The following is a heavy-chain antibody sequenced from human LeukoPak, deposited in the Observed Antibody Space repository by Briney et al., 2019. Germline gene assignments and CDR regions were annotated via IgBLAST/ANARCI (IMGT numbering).Heavy chain of an antibody. CDR2: IWYDGSNK. D-gene: IGHD3-9*01. J-gene: IGHJ4*02. V-gene: IGHV3-33*01. CDR1: GFTFSSYG. Sequence: RPGGSLRLSCAASGFTFSSYGMHWVRQAPGKGLEWVAVIWYDGSNKYYADSVKGRFTISRDNSKNTLYLQMNSLRAEDTAVYYCATDYDILTGENFDYWGQGTLVTVSS. CDR3: ATDYDILTGENFDY.